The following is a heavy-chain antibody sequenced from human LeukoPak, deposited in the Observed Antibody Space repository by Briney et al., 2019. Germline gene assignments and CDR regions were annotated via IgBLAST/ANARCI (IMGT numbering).Heavy chain of an antibody. Sequence: GGSLRLSCAASGFTFSNYAMHWVRQAPGKGLEWVSYISSSSSTIYYADSVKGRFTISRDNAKKSLYLQMNSLRAEDTAVYYCARGHTLWGQGTLVTVSS. D-gene: IGHD2-2*02. J-gene: IGHJ4*02. CDR3: ARGHTL. CDR2: ISSSSSTI. V-gene: IGHV3-48*01. CDR1: GFTFSNYA.